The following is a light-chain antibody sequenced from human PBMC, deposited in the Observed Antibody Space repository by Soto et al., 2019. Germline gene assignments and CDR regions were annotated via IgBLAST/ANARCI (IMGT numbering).Light chain of an antibody. J-gene: IGKJ4*01. CDR2: GAS. CDR1: QTFSGY. V-gene: IGKV3-11*01. Sequence: EIVLTQSPATLSLSPGERATLSCRASQTFSGYLVWYQQKPGQAPRLLIFGASNRATSVPARFIASGSGTDFTLTISSLEPEDFAVYYCQQRSSWPLTFGGGTRVEIK. CDR3: QQRSSWPLT.